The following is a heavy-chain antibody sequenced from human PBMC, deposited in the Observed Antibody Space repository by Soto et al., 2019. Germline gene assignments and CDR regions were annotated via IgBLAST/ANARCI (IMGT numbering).Heavy chain of an antibody. CDR1: GGSISSSSYY. D-gene: IGHD2-15*01. Sequence: PSETLSLTCTVSGGSISSSSYYWGWIRQPPGKGLEWIGSIYYSGSTYYNPSLKSRVTISVDTSKNQFSLKLSSVTAADPAVYYCARGEEGGGGYDWGQGTLVTVSS. CDR2: IYYSGST. V-gene: IGHV4-39*07. CDR3: ARGEEGGGGYD. J-gene: IGHJ4*02.